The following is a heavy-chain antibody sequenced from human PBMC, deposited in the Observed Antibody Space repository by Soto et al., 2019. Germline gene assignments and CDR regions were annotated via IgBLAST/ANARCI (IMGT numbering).Heavy chain of an antibody. CDR1: GYSFSSHA. J-gene: IGHJ4*02. CDR3: ARGGALSTSWYWGDGLDS. CDR2: IIPVFGTP. Sequence: QVQLEQSGSEVKKSGSSVKVSCKASGYSFSSHAITCVRQAPGQGLEWMGGIIPVFGTPSYAQKVQGRVTISADKSTNTSYLELRSLRSEDTAVYYCARGGALSTSWYWGDGLDSWGQGTQVTVSS. D-gene: IGHD6-13*01. V-gene: IGHV1-69*06.